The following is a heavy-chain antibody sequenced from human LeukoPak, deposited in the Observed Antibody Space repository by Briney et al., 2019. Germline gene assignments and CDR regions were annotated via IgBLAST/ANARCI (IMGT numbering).Heavy chain of an antibody. D-gene: IGHD3-22*01. V-gene: IGHV3-11*04. J-gene: IGHJ4*02. CDR3: ASGHYDSSGYPSGYDY. CDR1: GFTFSDYY. CDR2: ISSSGSTI. Sequence: PGGSLRLSCAASGFTFSDYYMSWIRQAPGKGLEWVSYISSSGSTIYYADSVRGRFTISRDNAKNSLYLQMNSLRAEDTAVYYCASGHYDSSGYPSGYDYWGQGTLVTVSS.